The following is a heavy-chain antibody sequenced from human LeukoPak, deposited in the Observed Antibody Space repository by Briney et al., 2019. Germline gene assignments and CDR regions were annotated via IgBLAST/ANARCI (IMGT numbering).Heavy chain of an antibody. CDR2: IYTSGST. J-gene: IGHJ3*02. D-gene: IGHD3-3*01. CDR3: ARGEDVGYDFAFDI. V-gene: IGHV4-61*02. Sequence: SETLSLTCTVSGGSISSGSYYWSWIRQPAGKGLEWIGRIYTSGSTNYNPSLKSRVTISVDTSKNQFSLKLSSVTAADTAVYYCARGEDVGYDFAFDIWGQGTMVTVSS. CDR1: GGSISSGSYY.